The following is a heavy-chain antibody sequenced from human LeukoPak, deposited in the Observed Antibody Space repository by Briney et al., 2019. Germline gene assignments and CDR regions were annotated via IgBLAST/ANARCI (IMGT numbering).Heavy chain of an antibody. D-gene: IGHD6-19*01. Sequence: PGGSLRLSGAASGFTFSSYAMSWVRQAPGKGLEWVSAISGSGGSTYYADSVKGRFTISRDNSKNTLYLQMNSLRAEDTAVYYCAKDLGLYMGIAVAGSDYWGQGTLVTVSS. V-gene: IGHV3-23*01. CDR1: GFTFSSYA. CDR3: AKDLGLYMGIAVAGSDY. J-gene: IGHJ4*02. CDR2: ISGSGGST.